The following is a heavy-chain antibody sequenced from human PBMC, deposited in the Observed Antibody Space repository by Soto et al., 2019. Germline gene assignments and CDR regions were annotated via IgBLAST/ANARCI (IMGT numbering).Heavy chain of an antibody. CDR1: GYNW. Sequence: PGESLKISCKGSGYNWIYWVRQMPGKGLGWMGIIYSGDSDTRYSPSFQSQVTTSADKSISTANLQWSSLKASATAMYYCARPFDFPDAFNIWGKGTRVTAS. D-gene: IGHD3-10*01. V-gene: IGHV5-51*01. CDR2: IYSGDSDT. J-gene: IGHJ3*02. CDR3: ARPFDFPDAFNI.